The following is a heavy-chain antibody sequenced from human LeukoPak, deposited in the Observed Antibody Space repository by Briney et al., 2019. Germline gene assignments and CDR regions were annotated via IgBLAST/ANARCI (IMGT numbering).Heavy chain of an antibody. CDR3: ARDSQRYYYDSSGYYWNWFDP. CDR2: INPNTGDT. CDR1: GCTFTGYY. D-gene: IGHD3-22*01. J-gene: IGHJ5*02. V-gene: IGHV1-2*02. Sequence: ASVKVSCKASGCTFTGYYMHWVRQAPGQGLEWMGWINPNTGDTNYAQKFQGRVTMTRDTSISTAYMELSRLRSDDTAVYYCARDSQRYYYDSSGYYWNWFDPWGQGTLVTVSS.